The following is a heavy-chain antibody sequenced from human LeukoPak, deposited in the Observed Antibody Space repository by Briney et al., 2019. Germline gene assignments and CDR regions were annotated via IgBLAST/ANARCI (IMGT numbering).Heavy chain of an antibody. CDR3: AKGSASSRPYYFDY. V-gene: IGHV3-23*01. D-gene: IGHD2-15*01. Sequence: TGGSLRLSCAVSGFAFGSEAMSWVRQSPARGLEWVASISPGGGTTYYADSVKGRFTISRDNSKNTLDLQMSSLRAEDTAVYYCAKGSASSRPYYFDYWGQGALVTVSS. CDR1: GFAFGSEA. CDR2: ISPGGGTT. J-gene: IGHJ4*02.